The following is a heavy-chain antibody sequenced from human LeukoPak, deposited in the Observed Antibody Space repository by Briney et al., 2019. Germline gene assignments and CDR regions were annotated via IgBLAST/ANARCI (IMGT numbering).Heavy chain of an antibody. Sequence: GGSLRLSCAASGFAFSSYSMNWVRQAPGKGLEWVSSISSTSSYIYYADSVKGRFTISRDNAKNSLYLQMNSLRAEDTAVYYCARDLYCSGGSCYSLDYWGQGTLVTVSS. CDR1: GFAFSSYS. D-gene: IGHD2-15*01. CDR3: ARDLYCSGGSCYSLDY. J-gene: IGHJ4*02. V-gene: IGHV3-21*01. CDR2: ISSTSSYI.